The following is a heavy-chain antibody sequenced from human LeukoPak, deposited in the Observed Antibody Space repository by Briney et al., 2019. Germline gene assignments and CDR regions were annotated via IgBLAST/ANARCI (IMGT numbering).Heavy chain of an antibody. CDR1: GGSFSGYY. CDR3: ARSFKLRYFDWLSRQPPPPNYYMDV. V-gene: IGHV4-34*01. Sequence: SETLSLTCAVYGGSFSGYYWSWIRQPPGKGLEWIGEINHSGSTNYNPSLKSRVTISVDTSKNQFSLKLSSVTAADTAVYYCARSFKLRYFDWLSRQPPPPNYYMDVWGKGTTVTVSS. D-gene: IGHD3-9*01. J-gene: IGHJ6*03. CDR2: INHSGST.